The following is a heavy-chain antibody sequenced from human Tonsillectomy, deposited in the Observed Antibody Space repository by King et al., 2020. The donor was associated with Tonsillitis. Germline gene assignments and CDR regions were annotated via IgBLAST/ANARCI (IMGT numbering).Heavy chain of an antibody. CDR3: ARYVNGSFDY. Sequence: QLQESGPRVVKPSETLSLTCTVSGGSISSSDHFWAWIRQPPGKGLEWIGYMYYSGSIFYNPSLKSRITISGGTSENRFSLKLSSVTAADTAVYFCARYVNGSFDYWGQGALVTVSS. J-gene: IGHJ4*02. V-gene: IGHV4-39*01. D-gene: IGHD1-1*01. CDR2: MYYSGSI. CDR1: GGSISSSDHF.